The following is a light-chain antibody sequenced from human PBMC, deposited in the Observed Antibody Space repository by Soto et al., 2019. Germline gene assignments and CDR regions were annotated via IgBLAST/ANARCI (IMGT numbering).Light chain of an antibody. J-gene: IGKJ4*01. CDR2: QAS. Sequence: DIPMSQSPSTLSAYVGDRVSITCRASQTISICLAWYQQKPGQAPNLLIYQASTLETGVPSRFSGSGSGTECTLTISGLQPDDCASYDCQQYDNYPLTFGGGTKVEI. V-gene: IGKV1-5*03. CDR3: QQYDNYPLT. CDR1: QTISIC.